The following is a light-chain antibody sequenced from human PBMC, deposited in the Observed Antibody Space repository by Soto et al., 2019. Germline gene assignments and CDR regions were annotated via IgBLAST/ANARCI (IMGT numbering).Light chain of an antibody. V-gene: IGLV2-14*03. CDR2: AVS. CDR1: SSDVGNYDY. Sequence: QSVLTQPASMSGSPGQSITISCTGTSSDVGNYDYVSWYQQYPGKAPKLMIYAVSRRPSGVSNRFSGSKSGNTASLTISGLQAEDEADYYCTSYTPSSTYVFGTGTKLTVL. J-gene: IGLJ1*01. CDR3: TSYTPSSTYV.